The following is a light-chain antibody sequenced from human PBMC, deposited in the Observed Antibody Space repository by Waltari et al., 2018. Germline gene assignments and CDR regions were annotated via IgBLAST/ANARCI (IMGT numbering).Light chain of an antibody. CDR3: CSYAGSSWV. V-gene: IGLV2-23*01. CDR2: EGS. CDR1: GSDVGSYNL. Sequence: QSALTQPASVSGSPGPSITISCTGTGSDVGSYNLISWYQQPPGKAPKLMIYEGSKRPSGVSNRFSGSKSGNTASLTIAGLQAEDEADYYCCSYAGSSWVFGGGTKLTVL. J-gene: IGLJ3*02.